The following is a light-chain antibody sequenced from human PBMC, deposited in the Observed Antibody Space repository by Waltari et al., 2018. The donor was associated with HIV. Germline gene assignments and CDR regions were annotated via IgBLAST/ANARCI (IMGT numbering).Light chain of an antibody. V-gene: IGLV2-14*01. J-gene: IGLJ2*01. CDR2: EVS. CDR1: SSNVGDYNY. CDR3: GSYITNTNVL. Sequence: QSALTQPASVSGSPGQSITISCTGTSSNVGDYNYVSWYQQHPGKAPQLIIYEVSNRPSRVSNRFSGSKSGNTASLTISGLQTEDEAYYYCGSYITNTNVLFGGGTRLTVL.